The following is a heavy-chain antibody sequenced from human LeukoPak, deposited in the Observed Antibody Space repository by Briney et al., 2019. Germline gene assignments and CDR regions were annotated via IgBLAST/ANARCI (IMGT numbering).Heavy chain of an antibody. CDR2: ISSSGSTI. J-gene: IGHJ4*02. D-gene: IGHD3-10*01. CDR3: ARVPSYGSGSYYSLDY. Sequence: RGSLRLSCAASGFTFSDYYMSWIRQAPGKGLEWVSYISSSGSTIYYADSVKGRFTISRDNAKNSLYLQMNSLRAEDTAVYYCARVPSYGSGSYYSLDYWGQGTLVTVSS. V-gene: IGHV3-11*01. CDR1: GFTFSDYY.